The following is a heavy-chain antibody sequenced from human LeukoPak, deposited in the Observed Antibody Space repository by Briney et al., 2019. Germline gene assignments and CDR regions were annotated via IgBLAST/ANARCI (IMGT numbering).Heavy chain of an antibody. V-gene: IGHV3-7*01. J-gene: IGHJ6*03. D-gene: IGHD3-22*01. CDR2: IKQDGSEK. Sequence: GGSLRLSCAASGFTFSGFWMNWLRQAPGKGLEWVANIKQDGSEKYYADSVKGRFTISRDNAKNSLFLQMNSLRAEDTAVYYCAKRVVITTTDYYYYYMDVWGKGTTVTVSS. CDR3: AKRVVITTTDYYYYYMDV. CDR1: GFTFSGFW.